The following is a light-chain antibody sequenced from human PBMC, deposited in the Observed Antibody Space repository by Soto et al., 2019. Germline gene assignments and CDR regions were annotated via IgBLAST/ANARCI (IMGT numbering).Light chain of an antibody. CDR3: SSYTTTSSVL. V-gene: IGLV2-14*01. Sequence: QSVLTQPASVSGSPGQSITISCTGTSSDIGYYNYVSWYQQHPAKAPKLIIYEVRNRPSGISNRFSGSKSGNTASLTISGLQAEDEADYYCSSYTTTSSVLFGGGTKVTVL. CDR1: SSDIGYYNY. CDR2: EVR. J-gene: IGLJ3*02.